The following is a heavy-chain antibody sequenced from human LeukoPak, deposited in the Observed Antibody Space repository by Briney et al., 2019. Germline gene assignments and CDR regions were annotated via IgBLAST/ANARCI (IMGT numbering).Heavy chain of an antibody. V-gene: IGHV5-51*01. D-gene: IGHD3-22*01. CDR3: ARQDYYDSSGCDLDY. CDR1: GFSFSSYW. J-gene: IGHJ4*02. Sequence: GESLKISCKGFGFSFSSYWIGWVRQMPGKGLEWMGIIYPGDSDTRYSPPFQGQVTISADKSISTAYLQWSSLKASDTAMYYCARQDYYDSSGCDLDYWGQGTLVTVSS. CDR2: IYPGDSDT.